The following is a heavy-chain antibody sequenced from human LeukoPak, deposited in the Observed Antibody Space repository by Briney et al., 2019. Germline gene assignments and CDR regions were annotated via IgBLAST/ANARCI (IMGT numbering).Heavy chain of an antibody. V-gene: IGHV1-69*13. J-gene: IGHJ4*02. CDR3: ARAPYDSSGYSSYFDY. CDR1: GYTFTSYG. Sequence: SVKVSCKASGYTFTSYGISWVRQAPGQGLEWMGGIIPIFGTANYAQKFQGRVTITADESTSTAYMELSSLRSEDTAAYYCARAPYDSSGYSSYFDYWGQGTLVTVSS. CDR2: IIPIFGTA. D-gene: IGHD3-22*01.